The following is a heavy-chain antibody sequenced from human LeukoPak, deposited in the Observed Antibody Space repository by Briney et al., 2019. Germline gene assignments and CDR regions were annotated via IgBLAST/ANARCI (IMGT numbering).Heavy chain of an antibody. Sequence: GGSLRLSCAASGFTFSSYGMHWVRQAPGKGLEWVAVISYDGSNKYYADSVKGRFTISRDNSKNTLYLQMNSLRAEDTAVYYCAKERSLGDDFWSGYYLTNWFDPWGQGTLVTVSS. J-gene: IGHJ5*02. CDR2: ISYDGSNK. D-gene: IGHD3-3*01. CDR1: GFTFSSYG. V-gene: IGHV3-30*18. CDR3: AKERSLGDDFWSGYYLTNWFDP.